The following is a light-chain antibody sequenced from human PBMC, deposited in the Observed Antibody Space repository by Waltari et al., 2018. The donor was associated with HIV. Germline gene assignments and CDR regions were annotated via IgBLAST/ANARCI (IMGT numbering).Light chain of an antibody. V-gene: IGKV2-24*01. J-gene: IGKJ2*01. CDR2: GVS. Sequence: VLTQAPLSSPVTLGQPASMSCNSSESLRHINENTYFNWLHQRPGKPPRLLIFGVSKRLSGVPDRFSGTGSGTHFILRISRVEAEDVGVYYCMQATHFPRTFGQGTKLEIK. CDR3: MQATHFPRT. CDR1: ESLRHINENTY.